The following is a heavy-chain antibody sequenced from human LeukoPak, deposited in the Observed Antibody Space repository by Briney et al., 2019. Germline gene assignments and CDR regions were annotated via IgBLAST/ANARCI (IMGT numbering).Heavy chain of an antibody. CDR2: IKSKTDGGTT. Sequence: GGSLRLSCAASGFTFSNAWMSWVRQAPGKGLEWVGRIKSKTDGGTTDYAAPVKGRFNISRDDSKNTLYLQMNSLKTEDTAVYYCTTDYYDSSGYYLQPFDYWGQGTLVTVSS. CDR1: GFTFSNAW. J-gene: IGHJ4*02. D-gene: IGHD3-22*01. CDR3: TTDYYDSSGYYLQPFDY. V-gene: IGHV3-15*01.